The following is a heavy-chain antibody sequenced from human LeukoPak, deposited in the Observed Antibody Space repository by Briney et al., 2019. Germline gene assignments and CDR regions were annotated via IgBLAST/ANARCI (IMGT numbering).Heavy chain of an antibody. CDR1: GYQFFGHW. CDR3: ARYGAPSLRGNWFDT. CDR2: IYPDDSKT. Sequence: GESLKISCHGSGYQFFGHWIVWVRQMPGKGLEWMGIIYPDDSKTTYSLSFQGQVTISADRSISTAYLQWSSLKVSDTAIYYCARYGAPSLRGNWFDTWGQGTLVTVSS. V-gene: IGHV5-51*01. D-gene: IGHD1-26*01. J-gene: IGHJ5*02.